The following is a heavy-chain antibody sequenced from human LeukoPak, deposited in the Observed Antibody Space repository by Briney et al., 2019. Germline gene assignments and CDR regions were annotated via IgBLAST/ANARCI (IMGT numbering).Heavy chain of an antibody. J-gene: IGHJ4*02. D-gene: IGHD3-10*01. CDR1: GYSISSGYY. V-gene: IGHV4-38-2*01. Sequence: SETLSLTCAVSGYSISSGYYWGWIRQPPGKGLELIGSIYHSGSTYYNPSLKSRVTISVDTSKNQFSLKLSSVTAADTAVYYCARTPLTMVGIYYFDYWGQGTLVTVSS. CDR3: ARTPLTMVGIYYFDY. CDR2: IYHSGST.